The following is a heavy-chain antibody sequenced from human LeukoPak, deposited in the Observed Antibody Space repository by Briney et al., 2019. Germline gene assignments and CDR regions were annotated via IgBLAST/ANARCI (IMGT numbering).Heavy chain of an antibody. D-gene: IGHD6-6*01. CDR3: AGSSALNYYYYYMDV. CDR2: IYYSGST. CDR1: GGSISSSSYY. J-gene: IGHJ6*03. V-gene: IGHV4-39*07. Sequence: PSETLSLTCTVSGGSISSSSYYWGWIRQPPGKGLEWIGSIYYSGSTYYNPSLKSRVTISVDTSKNQFSLKLSSVTAADTAVYYCAGSSALNYYYYYMDVWGKGTTVTVSS.